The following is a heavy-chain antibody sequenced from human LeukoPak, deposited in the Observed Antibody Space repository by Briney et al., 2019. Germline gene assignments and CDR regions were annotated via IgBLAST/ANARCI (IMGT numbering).Heavy chain of an antibody. Sequence: GASVKVSCKASGYTLTNYDINWVRQATGKGLESLGWMDPNTGNTGYAQKFQGRVTIIRNTSISTAYMELSSLRSEDTAVYYCAAHRHYSSGWFDYWGQGTLVTVSS. CDR3: AAHRHYSSGWFDY. CDR2: MDPNTGNT. J-gene: IGHJ4*02. V-gene: IGHV1-8*03. CDR1: GYTLTNYD. D-gene: IGHD6-19*01.